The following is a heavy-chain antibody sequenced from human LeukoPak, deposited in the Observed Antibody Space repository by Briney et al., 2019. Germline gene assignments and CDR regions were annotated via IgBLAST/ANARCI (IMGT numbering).Heavy chain of an antibody. CDR1: GFTFSDYY. V-gene: IGHV3-11*04. Sequence: GGSLRLSCAASGFTFSDYYMSWIRQAPGKGLEWVSYISSSGSTIYYADSVKGRFTISRDNAKNSLYLQMNSLRAEDTAVYYCARFGYCSGGSCLLTYYYYYYYMDVWGKGTTVTVSS. CDR3: ARFGYCSGGSCLLTYYYYYYYMDV. D-gene: IGHD2-15*01. J-gene: IGHJ6*03. CDR2: ISSSGSTI.